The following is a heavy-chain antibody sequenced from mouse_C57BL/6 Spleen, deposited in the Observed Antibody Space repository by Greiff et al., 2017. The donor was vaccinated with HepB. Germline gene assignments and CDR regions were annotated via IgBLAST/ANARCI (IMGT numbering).Heavy chain of an antibody. Sequence: EVQLQQSGPELVKPGASVKISCKASGYTFTDYYMNWVKQSHGKSLEWIGDINPNNGGTSYNQKFKGKATLTVDKSSSTAYMELRSLTSEDSAVYYCARGGLRRPFFDYWGQGTTLTVSS. D-gene: IGHD2-4*01. CDR1: GYTFTDYY. CDR3: ARGGLRRPFFDY. J-gene: IGHJ2*01. V-gene: IGHV1-26*01. CDR2: INPNNGGT.